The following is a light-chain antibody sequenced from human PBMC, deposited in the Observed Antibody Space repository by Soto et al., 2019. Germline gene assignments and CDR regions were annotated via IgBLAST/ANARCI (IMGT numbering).Light chain of an antibody. Sequence: IVLTQSPGTLSLSPGERATLSCRASQSVSSNYLAWYQHKPGQAPKLLIYGASSRATGIPDRFSGSGSGKDFSLTISRLEPEDCAVYYCQQFGSSPYTFGQGTKLEIK. CDR2: GAS. CDR1: QSVSSNY. J-gene: IGKJ2*01. CDR3: QQFGSSPYT. V-gene: IGKV3-20*01.